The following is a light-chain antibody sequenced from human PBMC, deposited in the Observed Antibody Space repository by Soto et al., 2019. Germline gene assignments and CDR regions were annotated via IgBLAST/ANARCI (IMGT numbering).Light chain of an antibody. CDR2: DVS. CDR3: CSYAGSYTFYV. J-gene: IGLJ1*01. Sequence: QSVLTQPRSVSGSPGQSVTISCTGTSSDVGGYDYVSWYQHHPGTAPKLMIYDVSMRPSGVPDRFSGSKSGSTASLTISGLQAEDECDYYCCSYAGSYTFYVFGTGNNLTVL. V-gene: IGLV2-11*01. CDR1: SSDVGGYDY.